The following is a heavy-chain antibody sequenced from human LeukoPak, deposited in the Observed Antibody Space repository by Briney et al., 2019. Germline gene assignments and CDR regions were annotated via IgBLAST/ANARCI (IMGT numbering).Heavy chain of an antibody. CDR3: ASSPRSISTPPFDY. V-gene: IGHV1-2*02. Sequence: CINLTYVDTQYSQSFLGRVTMTRHTSTTTAYMDLSRLRSDDTAVYFCASSPRSISTPPFDYWGQGTLVTVSS. CDR2: INLTYVDT. J-gene: IGHJ4*02. D-gene: IGHD3-3*02.